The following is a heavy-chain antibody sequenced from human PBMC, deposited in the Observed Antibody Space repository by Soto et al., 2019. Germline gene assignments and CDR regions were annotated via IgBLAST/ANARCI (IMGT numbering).Heavy chain of an antibody. CDR3: ARNVNSGLDY. Sequence: QVQLVQSGAEVKKPGASVKVSCKASGYTFTTYYLHWVRQAPGQGLEWMGFINPSGGSTSYALKFRGRVTMTTDTPTSTLYMEVSSLRSEDPAVYYCARNVNSGLDYWCQGPLVAVSS. CDR1: GYTFTTYY. CDR2: INPSGGST. V-gene: IGHV1-46*01. D-gene: IGHD3-22*01. J-gene: IGHJ4*02.